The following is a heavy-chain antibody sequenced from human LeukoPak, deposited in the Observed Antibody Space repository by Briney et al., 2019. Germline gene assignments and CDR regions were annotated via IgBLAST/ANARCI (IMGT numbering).Heavy chain of an antibody. J-gene: IGHJ6*03. CDR2: INPNSGGT. CDR3: ARGVSGSYYYYYMDV. D-gene: IGHD1-26*01. Sequence: ASVKISCKASGYTFTGYYMHWVRQAPGQGLEWMGWINPNSGGTNYAQKFQGRVTMTRDTSISTAYMELSRLRSDDTAVYYCARGVSGSYYYYYMDVWGKGTTVTISS. V-gene: IGHV1-2*02. CDR1: GYTFTGYY.